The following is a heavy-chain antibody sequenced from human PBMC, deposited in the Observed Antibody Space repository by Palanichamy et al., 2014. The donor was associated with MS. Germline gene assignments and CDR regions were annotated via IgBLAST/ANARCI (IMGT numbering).Heavy chain of an antibody. J-gene: IGHJ6*02. CDR2: ISYDGSNK. CDR1: GFTFSSYG. CDR3: ANDMADWGYANYYGMDV. D-gene: IGHD2-21*01. Sequence: QVQLVESRGGVVQPGRSLRLSCAASGFTFSSYGMHWVRQAPGKGLEWVAVISYDGSNKYYADSVKGRFTISRDNSKNTLYLQMNSLRAEDTAVYYCANDMADWGYANYYGMDVWGQGTTVTVSS. V-gene: IGHV3-30*18.